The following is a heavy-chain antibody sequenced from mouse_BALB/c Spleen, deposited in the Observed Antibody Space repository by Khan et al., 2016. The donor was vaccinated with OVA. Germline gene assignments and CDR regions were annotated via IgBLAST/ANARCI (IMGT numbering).Heavy chain of an antibody. CDR1: GFNIKDYY. Sequence: VQLQQSGAELVRPGALVKLSCKASGFNIKDYYMHWVKQRPEQGLVWIGRIDPENGNTIYDPKFQGKASITSDKSSNTAYLQLSSLTSEDTAVYYCARDGYSAWFAYWGQGTLVTVSA. D-gene: IGHD2-3*01. V-gene: IGHV14-1*02. CDR3: ARDGYSAWFAY. CDR2: IDPENGNT. J-gene: IGHJ3*01.